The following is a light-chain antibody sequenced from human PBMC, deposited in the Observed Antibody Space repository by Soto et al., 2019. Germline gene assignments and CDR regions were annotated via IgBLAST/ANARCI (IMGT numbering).Light chain of an antibody. CDR3: CSYAGSWV. Sequence: QSVLTQPRSVAGSPGQSVTISCTGISSDVGVYNYVSWYQKHPGKAPKLMIYDVSKRPPGVPDRFSGSKSGNTASLTISGLQAEDEADYYCCSYAGSWVFGGGTKLTVL. CDR2: DVS. V-gene: IGLV2-11*01. J-gene: IGLJ3*02. CDR1: SSDVGVYNY.